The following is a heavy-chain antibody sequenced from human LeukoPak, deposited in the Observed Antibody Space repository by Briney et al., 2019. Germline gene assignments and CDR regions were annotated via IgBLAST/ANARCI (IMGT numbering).Heavy chain of an antibody. J-gene: IGHJ4*02. CDR1: GGSISSYY. CDR2: IYTSGST. D-gene: IGHD1-26*01. Sequence: SETLFLTCTVSGGSISSYYWSWIRQPAGKGLEWIGRIYTSGSTNYNPSLKSRVTMSVDTSKNQFSLKLSSVTAADTAVYYCAREGAGIRAPYYFDYWGQGTLVTVSS. V-gene: IGHV4-4*07. CDR3: AREGAGIRAPYYFDY.